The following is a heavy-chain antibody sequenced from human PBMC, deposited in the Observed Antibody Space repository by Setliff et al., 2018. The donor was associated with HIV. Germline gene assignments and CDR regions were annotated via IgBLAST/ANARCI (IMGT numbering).Heavy chain of an antibody. CDR1: GGSFSGFY. J-gene: IGHJ6*02. CDR3: ARGGYYSGSGMNYHYYGLDV. CDR2: IYHNGNT. Sequence: TLSLTCGISGGSFSGFYWAWIRQPPGKGPEWIAHIYHNGNTYYNPSLKSRLTMSIDTSKNQFSLGLSSVTAADTAVYYCARGGYYSGSGMNYHYYGLDVWGQGTTVTVSS. D-gene: IGHD3-10*01. V-gene: IGHV4-34*09.